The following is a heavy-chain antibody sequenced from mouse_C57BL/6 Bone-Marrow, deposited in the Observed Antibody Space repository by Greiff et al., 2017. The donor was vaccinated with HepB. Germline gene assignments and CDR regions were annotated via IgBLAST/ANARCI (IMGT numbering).Heavy chain of an antibody. J-gene: IGHJ1*03. Sequence: QVQLQQSGAELVRPGTSVKVSCKASGYAFTNYLIEWVKQRPGQGLEWIGVINPGSGGTNYNEKFKGKATLTADKSSSTAYMQLSSLTSEDSAVYFCARRDYYGSSYVGWYFDVWGTGTTVTVSS. CDR2: INPGSGGT. CDR1: GYAFTNYL. D-gene: IGHD1-1*01. V-gene: IGHV1-54*01. CDR3: ARRDYYGSSYVGWYFDV.